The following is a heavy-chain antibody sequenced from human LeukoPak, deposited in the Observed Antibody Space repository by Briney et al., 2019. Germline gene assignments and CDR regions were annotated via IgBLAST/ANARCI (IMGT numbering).Heavy chain of an antibody. V-gene: IGHV3-30*02. CDR3: APNGVGDYSPGDY. Sequence: GGSLRLSCAASGFTFSSYGMHWVRQAPGKGLEWVAFIRYDGSNKYYADSVKGRFTISRDNSKNTLYLQMNSLRAEDTAVYYCAPNGVGDYSPGDYWGQGTLVTVSS. CDR1: GFTFSSYG. J-gene: IGHJ4*02. D-gene: IGHD2-8*01. CDR2: IRYDGSNK.